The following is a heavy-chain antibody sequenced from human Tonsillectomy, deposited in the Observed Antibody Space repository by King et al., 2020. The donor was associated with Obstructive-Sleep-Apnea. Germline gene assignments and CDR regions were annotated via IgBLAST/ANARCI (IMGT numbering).Heavy chain of an antibody. Sequence: VQLVESGGALVQPGGSLRLSCAASVFTFSSYWMHWVRQAPGKGLVWVSRINPDGSVAIYADSVKGLFTISRDNAKNTLYLQMNDLRPGDTARYYCARPTVTLEYWGQGSQVTVSS. CDR1: VFTFSSYW. D-gene: IGHD4-17*01. V-gene: IGHV3-74*01. CDR2: INPDGSVA. CDR3: ARPTVTLEY. J-gene: IGHJ4*02.